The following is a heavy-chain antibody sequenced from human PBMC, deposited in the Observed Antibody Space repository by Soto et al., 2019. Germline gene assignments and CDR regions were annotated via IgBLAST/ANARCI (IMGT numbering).Heavy chain of an antibody. CDR3: ARLLGRSSDGWFDA. Sequence: ASVKVSCKASGYTLTGYYLHWVRQAPGQGLEWMGWINPNSGGTTYAQNFQGRVTMTRDTSISTAYMELSRLRSDATAVYYCARLLGRSSDGWFDAWGQGTLVTVSS. CDR2: INPNSGGT. D-gene: IGHD1-26*01. J-gene: IGHJ5*02. V-gene: IGHV1-2*02. CDR1: GYTLTGYY.